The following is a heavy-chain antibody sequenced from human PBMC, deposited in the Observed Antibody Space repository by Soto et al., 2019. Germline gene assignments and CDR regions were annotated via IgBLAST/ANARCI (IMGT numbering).Heavy chain of an antibody. CDR2: IWFDGSNK. D-gene: IGHD3-9*01. CDR3: ARGNYDILTGYYIGTNPRFDY. Sequence: GGSLRLSCAASGFTFSRYGMHWVRQAPGKGLEWVAVIWFDGSNKYYADSVKGRFTISRDNSKNTLYLQMNSLRAEDTAVYYCARGNYDILTGYYIGTNPRFDYWGQGTLVTVSS. J-gene: IGHJ4*02. V-gene: IGHV3-33*01. CDR1: GFTFSRYG.